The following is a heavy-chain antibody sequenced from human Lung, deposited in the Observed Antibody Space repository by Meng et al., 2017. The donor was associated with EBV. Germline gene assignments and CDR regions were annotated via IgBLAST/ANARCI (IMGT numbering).Heavy chain of an antibody. Sequence: LVEAGGGHVQLGGSLRFSCVGSGISGYWVHWVLQVPGKVLVWVSRINEDGSIVNYADSVKVRFTIFRDNAKNTVSLQMNSLRVEDTALYYCAKDCFGAWDYWGQGTLVTVSS. CDR3: AKDCFGAWDY. CDR1: GISGYW. V-gene: IGHV3-74*01. D-gene: IGHD1-26*01. CDR2: INEDGSIV. J-gene: IGHJ4*02.